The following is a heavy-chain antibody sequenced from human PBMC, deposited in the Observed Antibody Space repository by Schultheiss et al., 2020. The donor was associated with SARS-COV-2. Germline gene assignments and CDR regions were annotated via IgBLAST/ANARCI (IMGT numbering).Heavy chain of an antibody. CDR1: GGAVSSGNYY. J-gene: IGHJ4*02. CDR2: INHSGST. Sequence: SETLSLTCTVSGGAVSSGNYYWSWIRQPPGKGLEWIGEINHSGSTNYNPSLKSRVTISVDTSKNQFSLKLSSVTAADTAVYYCARGIGSEWSGSYQYYFDYWGQGTLVTVSS. D-gene: IGHD1-26*01. CDR3: ARGIGSEWSGSYQYYFDY. V-gene: IGHV4-61*01.